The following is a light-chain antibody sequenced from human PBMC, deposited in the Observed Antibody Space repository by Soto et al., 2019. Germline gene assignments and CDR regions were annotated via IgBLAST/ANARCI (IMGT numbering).Light chain of an antibody. CDR2: AAS. Sequence: DMQMTQSPSSLSASVGDRVTITCRASQSISNYLNWYQQKPRKAPKLLIYAASSLQIGVPSKFSGSGSGTHFTLTIISLQPEDFANYYCQQSYNTPPTFGPGTKVDIK. CDR1: QSISNY. CDR3: QQSYNTPPT. V-gene: IGKV1-39*01. J-gene: IGKJ3*01.